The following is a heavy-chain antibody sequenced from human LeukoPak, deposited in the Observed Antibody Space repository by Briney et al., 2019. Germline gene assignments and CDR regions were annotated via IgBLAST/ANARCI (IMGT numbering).Heavy chain of an antibody. Sequence: GGSPRLSCAASGFMFSSYWMTWVRQAPGKGLEWVANIKQDGSEKYNVDSVKGRFTISRDNAKNSLYLQMNSLRAEDTAVYYCARHYGGLYNWFDPWGQGTLVTVSS. D-gene: IGHD4-23*01. J-gene: IGHJ5*02. V-gene: IGHV3-7*01. CDR2: IKQDGSEK. CDR3: ARHYGGLYNWFDP. CDR1: GFMFSSYW.